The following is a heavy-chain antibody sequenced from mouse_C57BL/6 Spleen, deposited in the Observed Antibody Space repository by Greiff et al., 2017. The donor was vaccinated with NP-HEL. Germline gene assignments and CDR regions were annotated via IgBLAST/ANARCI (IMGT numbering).Heavy chain of an antibody. CDR3: ARVPLGRRAMDY. CDR1: GYTFTSYW. D-gene: IGHD4-1*01. CDR2: IHPNSGST. J-gene: IGHJ4*01. Sequence: QVHVKQPGAELVKPGASVKLSCKASGYTFTSYWMHWVKQRPGQGLEWIGMIHPNSGSTNYNEKFKSKATLTVDKSSSTAYMQLSSLTSEDSAVYYCARVPLGRRAMDYWGQGTSVTVSS. V-gene: IGHV1-64*01.